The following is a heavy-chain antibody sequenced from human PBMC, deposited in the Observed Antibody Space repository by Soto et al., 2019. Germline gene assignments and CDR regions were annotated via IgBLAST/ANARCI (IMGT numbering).Heavy chain of an antibody. J-gene: IGHJ4*02. CDR3: AKGKANTLFGVDPLFDY. CDR1: GFPFGSHA. D-gene: IGHD3-3*01. Sequence: EVQLLESGGGLVQPGGSLRLSCAASGFPFGSHAMSWVRQAPGKGLEWVSLVSGNGGTTNYADSVKGRFTISRDNSQKTLYLQMNSLRAEDTAIYYCAKGKANTLFGVDPLFDYWGQGTLVTVSS. CDR2: VSGNGGTT. V-gene: IGHV3-23*01.